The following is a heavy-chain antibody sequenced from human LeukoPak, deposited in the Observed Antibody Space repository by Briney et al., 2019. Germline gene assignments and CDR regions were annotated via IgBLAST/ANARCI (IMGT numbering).Heavy chain of an antibody. CDR2: MNPNSGNT. CDR1: GGTFSSYA. CDR3: ARGLRKKQLWLRRYYYYYMDV. V-gene: IGHV1-8*02. D-gene: IGHD5-18*01. Sequence: ASVKVSCKASGGTFSSYAINWVRQATGQGLEWMGWMNPNSGNTGYAQKFQGRVTMTRNTSISTAYMELSSLRSEDTAVYYCARGLRKKQLWLRRYYYYYMDVWGKGTTVTIS. J-gene: IGHJ6*03.